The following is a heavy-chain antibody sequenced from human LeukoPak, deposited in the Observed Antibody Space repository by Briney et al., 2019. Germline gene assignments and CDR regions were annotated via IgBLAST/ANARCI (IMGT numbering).Heavy chain of an antibody. J-gene: IGHJ6*02. CDR1: GYTFTSYD. Sequence: ASVKVSCKASGYTFTSYDINWVRQATGQGLEWMGWMNPNSGNTGYAQKFQGRVTMTRNTSISTAYMELSSLRSEDTAVYYCARRSPGWELLGYYYYYGMDVWGQGTTVIVSS. D-gene: IGHD1-26*01. V-gene: IGHV1-8*01. CDR3: ARRSPGWELLGYYYYYGMDV. CDR2: MNPNSGNT.